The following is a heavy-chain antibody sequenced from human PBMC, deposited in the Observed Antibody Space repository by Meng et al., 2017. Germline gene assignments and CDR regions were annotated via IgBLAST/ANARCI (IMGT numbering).Heavy chain of an antibody. D-gene: IGHD4-17*01. CDR2: IHPKSGDT. V-gene: IGHV1-2*06. CDR1: GYTFTDHY. Sequence: QVQFVQSGAEVKSPGASVRVCCEAYGYTFTDHYLHWVRQAPGQGPEWMGRIHPKSGDTDYAQKFRGKVTMTRDTSIRTAYMELIRLISDDTAVYYCTRGGDYGDYLDWWGQGTLVTVSS. J-gene: IGHJ4*02. CDR3: TRGGDYGDYLDW.